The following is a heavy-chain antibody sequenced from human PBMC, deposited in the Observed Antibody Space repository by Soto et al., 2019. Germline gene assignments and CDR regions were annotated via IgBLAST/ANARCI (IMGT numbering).Heavy chain of an antibody. CDR3: ARTLTAAGTENWFDP. D-gene: IGHD6-13*01. CDR2: IYTSGST. CDR1: GGSISNYY. V-gene: IGHV4-4*07. Sequence: QVQLQESGPGLVKPSETLSLTCTVSGGSISNYYWSCMRQPAGKGLEWIGRIYTSGSTTYNPSLKSRVIMSVDASKKQFSLKVYSVTAADRAVYYCARTLTAAGTENWFDPWGQGTLVTVSS. J-gene: IGHJ5*02.